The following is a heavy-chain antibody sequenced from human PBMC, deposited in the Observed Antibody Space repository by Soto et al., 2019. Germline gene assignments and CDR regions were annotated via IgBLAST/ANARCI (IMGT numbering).Heavy chain of an antibody. V-gene: IGHV1-69*04. Sequence: SVKVSCKASGDTFTDYYIHWVRQAPGQGLEWMGRIIPILGQANYAQKFQGRVTITADKSTSTAYMELSSLRSEDTAVYYCARAGGYYDSSGYYDFGAFDIWGQGTMVTVSS. CDR2: IIPILGQA. CDR3: ARAGGYYDSSGYYDFGAFDI. D-gene: IGHD3-22*01. J-gene: IGHJ3*02. CDR1: GDTFTDYY.